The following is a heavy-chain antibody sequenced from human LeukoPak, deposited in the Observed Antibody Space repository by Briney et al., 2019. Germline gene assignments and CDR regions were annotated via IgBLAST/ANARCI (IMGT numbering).Heavy chain of an antibody. V-gene: IGHV3-21*01. CDR1: GFTFSSYS. Sequence: GGSLRLSCAASGFTFSSYSMNWVRQAPGKGLEWVSSISSSSSYIYYADSVKGRFTISRDNAKNSLYLQMNSLRAEDTAVYYCARGFSGGSGHDYYYYYYMDVWGKGTTVIVS. CDR2: ISSSSSYI. D-gene: IGHD6-19*01. CDR3: ARGFSGGSGHDYYYYYYMDV. J-gene: IGHJ6*03.